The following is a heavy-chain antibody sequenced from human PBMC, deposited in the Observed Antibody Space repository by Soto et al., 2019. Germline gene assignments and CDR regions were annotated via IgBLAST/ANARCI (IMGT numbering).Heavy chain of an antibody. D-gene: IGHD3-3*01. J-gene: IGHJ4*02. CDR2: IKEDGSER. Sequence: PGGSLRLSCVVSGFSFGNYWMSWVRQAPGKGLEWLASIKEDGSERYYLDSVKGRFTISRDNAKDSLSLQMNSLRGEDTAFYYCERDVGPVTIFGEALSGYFDFWGQGTLVTVSS. V-gene: IGHV3-7*03. CDR1: GFSFGNYW. CDR3: ERDVGPVTIFGEALSGYFDF.